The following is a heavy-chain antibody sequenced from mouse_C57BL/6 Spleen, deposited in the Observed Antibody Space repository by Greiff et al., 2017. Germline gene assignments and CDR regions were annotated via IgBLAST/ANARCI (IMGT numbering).Heavy chain of an antibody. V-gene: IGHV14-3*01. CDR3: TRDGYYDGSDVAY. CDR2: IDPANGNT. CDR1: GFNIKNTY. D-gene: IGHD1-1*01. Sequence: VQLQQSVAELVRPGASVKLSCTASGFNIKNTYMHWVKQRPEQGLEWIGRIDPANGNTKYNPKFQGKATLTADTSSNTAYLQLSSLTSEDTAIYCCTRDGYYDGSDVAYWGQGTLVTVSA. J-gene: IGHJ3*01.